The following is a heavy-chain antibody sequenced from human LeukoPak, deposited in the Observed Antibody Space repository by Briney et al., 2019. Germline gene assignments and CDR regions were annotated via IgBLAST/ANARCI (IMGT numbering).Heavy chain of an antibody. CDR1: GGTFSSYS. CDR2: IIPIFGTA. D-gene: IGHD1/OR15-1a*01. CDR3: ARSYGGWNKYYFDY. Sequence: SVKVSCKASGGTFSSYSISWVRQAPGQGLEWMGRIIPIFGTANYAQKFQGRVTITTDESTSTAYMELSSLRSEDTAVYYCARSYGGWNKYYFDYWGQGTLVTVSS. V-gene: IGHV1-69*05. J-gene: IGHJ4*02.